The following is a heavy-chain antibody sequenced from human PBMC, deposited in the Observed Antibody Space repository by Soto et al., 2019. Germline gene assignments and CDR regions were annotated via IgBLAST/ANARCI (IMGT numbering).Heavy chain of an antibody. V-gene: IGHV4-59*08. CDR2: IYSSGST. CDR1: GGSISSFY. Sequence: QVQLQESGPGLVKPSETLSLTYTVSGGSISSFYWNWIRQPPGRGLQWIGYIYSSGSTNYNPSLKSRVTISVDTSKNQFSLKLTSVTAADTAVYYCARQNILTGYDYWGQGTLVTVSS. J-gene: IGHJ4*02. CDR3: ARQNILTGYDY. D-gene: IGHD3-9*01.